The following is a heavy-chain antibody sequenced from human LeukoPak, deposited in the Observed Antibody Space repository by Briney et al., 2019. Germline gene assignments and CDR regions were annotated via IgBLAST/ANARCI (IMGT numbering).Heavy chain of an antibody. D-gene: IGHD4-17*01. CDR1: GGTFSSYA. J-gene: IGHJ3*02. V-gene: IGHV1-69*05. CDR2: TIPIFGTA. Sequence: SVKLSCKASGGTFSSYAISWVRQAPGQGLEWMGGTIPIFGTANYAQTFQGRVTITTDESTSTAYMELGSLRSEDTAVDYGARDRSHGYGDHGAFDIWGQGTMVVVSS. CDR3: ARDRSHGYGDHGAFDI.